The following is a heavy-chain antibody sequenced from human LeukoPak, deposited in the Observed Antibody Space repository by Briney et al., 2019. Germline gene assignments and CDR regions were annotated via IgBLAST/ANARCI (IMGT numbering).Heavy chain of an antibody. D-gene: IGHD2-2*01. J-gene: IGHJ4*02. CDR3: ARGSTRPDD. CDR2: INHSGST. CDR1: GGSFSGYY. Sequence: SETLSLTCAVYGGSFSGYYWSWIRQPPGKGLEWIGEINHSGSTNYNPSLKSRVTMSVDTSNNQFSLKLTSVTAADTAVYFCARGSTRPDDWGQGTLVTVSS. V-gene: IGHV4-34*01.